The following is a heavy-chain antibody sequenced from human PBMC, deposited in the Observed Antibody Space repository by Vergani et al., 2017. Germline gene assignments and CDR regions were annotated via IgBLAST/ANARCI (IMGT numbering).Heavy chain of an antibody. V-gene: IGHV3-23*01. D-gene: IGHD3-10*01. Sequence: EVQLLESGGGLVQPGGSLRLSCAASGFTFSSYAMSWVRQAPGKGLEWVSAISGSGGSTYYADSVKGRFTISRDNAKNTLYLQMNSLRAEDTAVYYCARSPLKKRFGELTGPAFDYWGQGTLVTVSS. CDR2: ISGSGGST. CDR1: GFTFSSYA. CDR3: ARSPLKKRFGELTGPAFDY. J-gene: IGHJ4*02.